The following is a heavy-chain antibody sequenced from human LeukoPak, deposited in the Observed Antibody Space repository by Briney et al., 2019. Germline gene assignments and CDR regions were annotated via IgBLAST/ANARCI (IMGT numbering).Heavy chain of an antibody. J-gene: IGHJ4*02. CDR3: ARVNLDRETAGPHFDY. CDR1: GFTFSSYS. V-gene: IGHV3-21*01. Sequence: PGGSLRLSCAASGFTFSSYSMNWVRQAPGKGLEWVSSISSSSSYIYYADSVKGRFTISRDNAKNSLYLQMNSLRAEDTAVYYCARVNLDRETAGPHFDYWGQGTLVTVSS. CDR2: ISSSSSYI. D-gene: IGHD6-13*01.